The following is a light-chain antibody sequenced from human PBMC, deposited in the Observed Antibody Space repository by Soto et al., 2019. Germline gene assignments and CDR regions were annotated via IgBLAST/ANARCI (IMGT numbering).Light chain of an antibody. CDR2: GAS. V-gene: IGKV3-20*01. CDR1: QSVSSSY. CDR3: QQYGSSPPYT. Sequence: EIVLTQSPGTLSLSPGERATLSCRASQSVSSSYLAWYQQKPGQAPRLLIYGASSRATGIPDRFSGSGSGTDFTLTISRLEPEAFAVYYCQQYGSSPPYTFGPGIKVDIK. J-gene: IGKJ3*01.